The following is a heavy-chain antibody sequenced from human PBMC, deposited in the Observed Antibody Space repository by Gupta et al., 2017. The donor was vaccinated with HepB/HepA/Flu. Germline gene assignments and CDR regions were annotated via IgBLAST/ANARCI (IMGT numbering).Heavy chain of an antibody. CDR3: TTGAAAGAKFDY. Sequence: EVQLVESGGGLVKPGGSLRLSCAASGFTFSNAWMSWFRQAPGKGLEWVGRIKSKTYGGTTDYAAPVKGRFTISRDDSKNTLYLQMNSLKTEDTAVYYCTTGAAAGAKFDYWGQGTLVTVSS. CDR2: IKSKTYGGTT. D-gene: IGHD6-13*01. J-gene: IGHJ4*02. V-gene: IGHV3-15*01. CDR1: GFTFSNAW.